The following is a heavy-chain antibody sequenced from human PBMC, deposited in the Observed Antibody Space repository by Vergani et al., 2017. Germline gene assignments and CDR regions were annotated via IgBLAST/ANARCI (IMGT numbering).Heavy chain of an antibody. CDR2: ISSSSSYT. CDR3: ASGIIPEFGRLDQYNYYGMDV. V-gene: IGHV3-11*05. Sequence: QVQLVESGGGLVKPGGSLRLSCAASGFTFSDYYMSWIRPAPGKGLEWVSYISSSSSYTNYADSVKGRFTISSDNAKNSLYLQMNSLRAEDTAVYYCASGIIPEFGRLDQYNYYGMDVWGQGTTVTVSS. D-gene: IGHD3-10*01. CDR1: GFTFSDYY. J-gene: IGHJ6*02.